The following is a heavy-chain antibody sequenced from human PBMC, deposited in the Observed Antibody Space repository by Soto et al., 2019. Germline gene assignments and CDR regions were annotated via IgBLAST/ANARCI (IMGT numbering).Heavy chain of an antibody. CDR3: ATYDSGGKFDF. CDR2: VYYSGTT. D-gene: IGHD3-22*01. V-gene: IGHV4-59*01. J-gene: IGHJ4*02. CDR1: GGSFSSFY. Sequence: SDTLSLTCTVSGGSFSSFYWSWILQPPGKGLEWIGYVYYSGTTNYNPSLKGRVSISVDTSKNQFSLKLTSVTAADTAVYYCATYDSGGKFDFWGLGTLVTVS.